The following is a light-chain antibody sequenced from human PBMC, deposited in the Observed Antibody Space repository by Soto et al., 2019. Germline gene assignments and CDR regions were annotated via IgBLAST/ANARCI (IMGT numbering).Light chain of an antibody. Sequence: EIVLTQSPGTLSLSPGERATLSCRASQSVSSSYLAWYQQKPGQAPRLLIYGASSRATGIPDRFSGSWSGTDFTLTISRLEPEDFAVYYYQQYGSSMYTFGQGTKLEIK. CDR1: QSVSSSY. J-gene: IGKJ2*01. V-gene: IGKV3-20*01. CDR3: QQYGSSMYT. CDR2: GAS.